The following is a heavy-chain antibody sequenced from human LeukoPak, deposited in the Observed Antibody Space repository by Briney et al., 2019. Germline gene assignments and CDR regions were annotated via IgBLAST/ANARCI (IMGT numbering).Heavy chain of an antibody. Sequence: GGSLRLSCVASGFTFGTYAMNWVRQAPGKGLEWVSSISSSSSYIYYADSVKGRFTISRDNAKNSLYLQMNSLRAEDTAVYYCARDPAAGIFGFEDTNWFDPWGQGTLVTVSS. CDR3: ARDPAAGIFGFEDTNWFDP. J-gene: IGHJ5*02. CDR2: ISSSSSYI. CDR1: GFTFGTYA. D-gene: IGHD6-13*01. V-gene: IGHV3-21*01.